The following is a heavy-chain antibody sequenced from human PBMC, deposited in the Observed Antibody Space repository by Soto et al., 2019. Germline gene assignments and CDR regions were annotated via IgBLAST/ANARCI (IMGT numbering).Heavy chain of an antibody. CDR2: ISAYNGNT. J-gene: IGHJ6*03. CDR1: GYSFTNYG. D-gene: IGHD6-19*01. Sequence: QDQLVQSGVEVKKPGASVKVSCKASGYSFTNYGITWVRQAPGQGFEWMGWISAYNGNTNYAQKFQGRVTLTTDAFTSKAYLELRSLRSDDTAVYYCARDRGVAPPVAGNTHYYYYMDVWGKGTTVTVSS. CDR3: ARDRGVAPPVAGNTHYYYYMDV. V-gene: IGHV1-18*01.